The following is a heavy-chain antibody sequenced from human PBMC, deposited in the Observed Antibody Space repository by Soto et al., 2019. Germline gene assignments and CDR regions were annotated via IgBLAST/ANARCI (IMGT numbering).Heavy chain of an antibody. D-gene: IGHD2-15*01. CDR2: IIPIFGTA. CDR1: GGTFSSYA. J-gene: IGHJ4*02. V-gene: IGHV1-69*12. CDR3: ARDSGRYCSGGSCDFDY. Sequence: QVQLVQSGAEVKKPGSSVKVSCKASGGTFSSYAISWVRQAPGQGLEWMGGIIPIFGTANYAQKFQGRVTITAXXSXSXXYMELSSLRSEDTAVYYCARDSGRYCSGGSCDFDYWGQGTLVTVSS.